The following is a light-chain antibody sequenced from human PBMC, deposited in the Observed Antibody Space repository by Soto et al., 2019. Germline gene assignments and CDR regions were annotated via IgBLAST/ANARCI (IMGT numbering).Light chain of an antibody. CDR3: QQFSNYPHV. V-gene: IGKV1D-13*01. Sequence: AIQLTQSLCSLSASVGERVILTCLARQGIHTALAWYQQKPGNAPMLLIYDASTVEAGVPSRFSGSGSGTDFTLTISSLQPEDFAIYYCQQFSNYPHVFAQGTRLEIK. CDR1: QGIHTA. CDR2: DAS. J-gene: IGKJ5*01.